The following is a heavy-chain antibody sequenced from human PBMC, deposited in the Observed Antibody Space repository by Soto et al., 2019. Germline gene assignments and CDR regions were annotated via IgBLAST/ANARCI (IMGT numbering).Heavy chain of an antibody. CDR2: ISSSGSTI. Sequence: QVQLVESGGGLVKPGGTLRLTCAASGFTFSAYYMSWIRQAPGKGLEWVSYISSSGSTIYYVDSVKGRFTISRDNAKNSLYLPMNSLRAEDTAVYYCARGGRRMQTPQRFDPWGQGTLVTVSS. CDR1: GFTFSAYY. CDR3: ARGGRRMQTPQRFDP. V-gene: IGHV3-11*01. D-gene: IGHD2-15*01. J-gene: IGHJ5*02.